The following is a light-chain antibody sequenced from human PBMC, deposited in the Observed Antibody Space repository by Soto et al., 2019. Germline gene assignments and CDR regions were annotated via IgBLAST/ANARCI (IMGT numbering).Light chain of an antibody. CDR2: GAS. CDR1: QSVSSN. J-gene: IGKJ4*02. CDR3: QQYGSSST. V-gene: IGKV3-15*01. Sequence: EIVMSQSPATLSVSSGERATLSCRASQSVSSNLAWYQQKPGQAPRLLIYGASTRATGIPARFSGSGSGTEFTLTISSLQSEDFAVYYCQQYGSSSTFGEGAKVDI.